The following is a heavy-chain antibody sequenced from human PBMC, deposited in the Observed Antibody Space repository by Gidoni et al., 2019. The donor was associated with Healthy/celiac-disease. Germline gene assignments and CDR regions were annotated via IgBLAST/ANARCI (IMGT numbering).Heavy chain of an antibody. CDR3: ASGHGGGSGYYYYGMDV. J-gene: IGHJ6*02. D-gene: IGHD3-16*01. CDR2: MNPNSGNT. Sequence: QVQLVQSGAEVKKPGASVKVSCKASGYTFTSYDIYWVRQATGQGLEWMGGMNPNSGNTGYAQKFQGRVTMTRNTSISTAYMELSSLRSEDTAVYYCASGHGGGSGYYYYGMDVWGQGTTVTVSS. V-gene: IGHV1-8*01. CDR1: GYTFTSYD.